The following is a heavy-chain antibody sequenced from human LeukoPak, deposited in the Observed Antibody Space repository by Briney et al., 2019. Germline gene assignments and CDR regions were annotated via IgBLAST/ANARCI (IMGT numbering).Heavy chain of an antibody. CDR3: ASDSEGGIAAAVIGDC. J-gene: IGHJ4*02. CDR2: IKQDGSEK. Sequence: GGSLRLSCAASGFTFSSYWMSWVRQAPGKGLEWVANIKQDGSEKYYVDSVKGRFTISRDNAKNSLYLQMNSLRAEDTAVYYCASDSEGGIAAAVIGDCWGQGTLVTVSS. CDR1: GFTFSSYW. V-gene: IGHV3-7*01. D-gene: IGHD6-13*01.